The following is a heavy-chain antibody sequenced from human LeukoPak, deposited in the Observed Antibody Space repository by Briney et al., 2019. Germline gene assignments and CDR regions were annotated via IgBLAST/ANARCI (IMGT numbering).Heavy chain of an antibody. Sequence: ASVKVSCEASGYTLTSYGINWMRQAPGQGLEWMGWISTQSGNTNYGQKVQGRLTLTTDRSTNTAYMELRSLRSDDTAVYCARGAYGDKWGQGTMVTVSS. CDR3: RGAYGDK. CDR2: ISTQSGNT. V-gene: IGHV1-18*01. J-gene: IGHJ4*02. CDR1: GYTLTSYG. D-gene: IGHD4-17*01.